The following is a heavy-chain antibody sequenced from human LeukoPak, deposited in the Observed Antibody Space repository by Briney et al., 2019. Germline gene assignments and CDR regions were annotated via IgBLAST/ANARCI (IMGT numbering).Heavy chain of an antibody. CDR2: ISSSSSYI. D-gene: IGHD3-10*01. CDR1: GFTFISYI. V-gene: IGHV3-21*01. J-gene: IGHJ4*02. CDR3: AGSYYNVADY. Sequence: GRSLRLSCAASGFTFISYIMNWVRQAPGKGLEWVSSISSSSSYIYYADSVKGRFTISRDNAKNSLYLQMNSLRAEDTAVYYCAGSYYNVADYWGQGTLVTVSS.